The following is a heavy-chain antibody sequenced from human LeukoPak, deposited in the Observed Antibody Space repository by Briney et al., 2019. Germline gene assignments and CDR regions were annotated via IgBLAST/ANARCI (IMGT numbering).Heavy chain of an antibody. V-gene: IGHV4-30-2*01. CDR1: GGSISSGGYS. J-gene: IGHJ4*02. CDR2: IYHSGST. Sequence: SETLSLTCAVSGGSISSGGYSWSWIRQPPGKGLEWIGYIYHSGSTYYNPSLKSRVTISVDRSKNQFSLKLSSVTAADTAVYYCARGRRFNDYWGQGTLVTVSS. CDR3: ARGRRFNDY.